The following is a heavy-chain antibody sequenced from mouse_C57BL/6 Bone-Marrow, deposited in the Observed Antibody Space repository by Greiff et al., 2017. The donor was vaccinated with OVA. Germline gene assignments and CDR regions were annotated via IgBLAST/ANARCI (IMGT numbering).Heavy chain of an antibody. CDR1: GFNIKDYY. Sequence: VQLKESGAELVKPGASVKLSCTASGFNIKDYYMHWVKQRTEQGLEWIGRIDPEDGETKYAPKFQGKATITADTSSNTAYLQLSSLTSEDTAVYYSARSPSDYYGSSYGYFDYWGQGTTLTVSS. D-gene: IGHD1-1*01. J-gene: IGHJ2*01. CDR2: IDPEDGET. CDR3: ARSPSDYYGSSYGYFDY. V-gene: IGHV14-2*01.